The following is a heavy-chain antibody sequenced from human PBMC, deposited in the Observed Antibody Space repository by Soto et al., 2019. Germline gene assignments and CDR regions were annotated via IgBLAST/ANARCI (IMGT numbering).Heavy chain of an antibody. CDR3: ARAAGNWINWFDP. V-gene: IGHV1-69*13. D-gene: IGHD1-20*01. CDR1: GGTFSSYA. Sequence: SVKVSCKASGGTFSSYAISWVRQAPGQGLEWMGGIIPIFGTANYAQKFQGRVTITADESTSTAYMELSSLRSEDTAVYYCARAAGNWINWFDPWGQGTLVTVSS. J-gene: IGHJ5*02. CDR2: IIPIFGTA.